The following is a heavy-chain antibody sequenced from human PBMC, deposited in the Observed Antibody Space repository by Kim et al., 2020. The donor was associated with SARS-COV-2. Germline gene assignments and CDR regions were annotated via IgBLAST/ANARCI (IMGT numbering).Heavy chain of an antibody. Sequence: ASVKVSCKASGYTFTSYSMHWVRQAPGQGLEWMGRINASSGSTNYAQKFQGRVTMTRDTSTSTVYMELSSLRSEDTAVYYCARDLTAGYFDPNEGFDYWGEASLLTLSP. CDR1: GYTFTSYS. V-gene: IGHV1-46*01. D-gene: IGHD3-9*01. J-gene: IGHJ4*02. CDR3: ARDLTAGYFDPNEGFDY. CDR2: INASSGST.